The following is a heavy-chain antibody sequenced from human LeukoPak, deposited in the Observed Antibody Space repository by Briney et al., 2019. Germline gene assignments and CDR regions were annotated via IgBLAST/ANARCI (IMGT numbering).Heavy chain of an antibody. Sequence: GGSLRLSCAASGFTFSSYAMSWVRQAPGKGLEWVSSISSGSSYIHYADSVKGRFTISRDNAKNSLFLQLNSLRAGDTAVYYCVRGTGYSAYDYDFDYWGRGTLVTVSS. D-gene: IGHD5-12*01. V-gene: IGHV3-21*01. CDR2: ISSGSSYI. CDR1: GFTFSSYA. CDR3: VRGTGYSAYDYDFDY. J-gene: IGHJ4*02.